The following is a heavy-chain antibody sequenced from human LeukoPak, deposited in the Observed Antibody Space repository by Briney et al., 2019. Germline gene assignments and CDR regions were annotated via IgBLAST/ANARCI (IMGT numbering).Heavy chain of an antibody. J-gene: IGHJ4*02. Sequence: SETLSLTCTVSGVSISSSNSYWGWIRQPPGKGLEWIGSIYYSGNTYYNASLKRQVSISIDTSQNPFSLKLTSVTAADTAVYYCARQTGSGLFILPGGQGTLVTVSS. CDR3: ARQTGSGLFILP. CDR1: GVSISSSNSY. V-gene: IGHV4-39*01. D-gene: IGHD3/OR15-3a*01. CDR2: IYYSGNT.